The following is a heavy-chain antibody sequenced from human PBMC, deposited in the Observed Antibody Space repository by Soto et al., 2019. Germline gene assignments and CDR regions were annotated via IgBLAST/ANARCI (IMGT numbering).Heavy chain of an antibody. Sequence: QVQLVESGGGLVKPGGSLRLSCAASGFTFSNYYMTWIRQAPGKGPEWISYISGGGDVTAYAESVKGRFAISRDNAKRSSYLQMNTLKVADTAVYYCSRDPRLADYWSQGTLVTVSS. CDR3: SRDPRLADY. CDR2: ISGGGDVT. J-gene: IGHJ4*02. CDR1: GFTFSNYY. V-gene: IGHV3-11*01.